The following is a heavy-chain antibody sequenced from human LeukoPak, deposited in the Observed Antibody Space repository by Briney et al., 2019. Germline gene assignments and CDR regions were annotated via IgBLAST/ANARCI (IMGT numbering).Heavy chain of an antibody. D-gene: IGHD1-14*01. V-gene: IGHV1-2*02. J-gene: IGHJ4*02. CDR3: AKDAYSGFSSSYNMDS. CDR2: INPDSGVT. CDR1: GYTVTGHY. Sequence: ASVKVSCKASGYTVTGHYLHWVRQAPGQGLEWMGWINPDSGVTNYAQKFQGRVTMTRDTSINTAYMELHSLTSDDTAMYYCAKDAYSGFSSSYNMDSWGQGTLVTVSS.